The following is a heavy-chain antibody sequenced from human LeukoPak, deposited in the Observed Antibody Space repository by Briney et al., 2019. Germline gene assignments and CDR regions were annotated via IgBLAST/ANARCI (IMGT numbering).Heavy chain of an antibody. CDR3: ARDHSSSCQLLDY. CDR2: ISAYNGDT. V-gene: IGHV1-18*01. Sequence: ASVKVSCKASGYTFTTFGVTWVRQAPRQGLERMGWISAYNGDTNYAQKFQGRITMTTDTSTNTAYIELRSLRSDDTAVYYCARDHSSSCQLLDYWGQGTLVTVSS. J-gene: IGHJ4*02. CDR1: GYTFTTFG. D-gene: IGHD2-2*01.